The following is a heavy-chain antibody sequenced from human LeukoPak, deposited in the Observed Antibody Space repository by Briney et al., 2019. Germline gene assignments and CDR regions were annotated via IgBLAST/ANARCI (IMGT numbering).Heavy chain of an antibody. V-gene: IGHV3-23*01. J-gene: IGHJ4*02. Sequence: GGSLRLSCLTSGLTFSANAMSWVRQAPGKGLEWISGISGSGASTYYADSVTGRFTISRDNSRNTLYLQMNSLRGDDTAVYYCAKDVGKWESLHFFDYWGQGTLVTVS. CDR3: AKDVGKWESLHFFDY. CDR2: ISGSGAST. CDR1: GLTFSANA. D-gene: IGHD1-26*01.